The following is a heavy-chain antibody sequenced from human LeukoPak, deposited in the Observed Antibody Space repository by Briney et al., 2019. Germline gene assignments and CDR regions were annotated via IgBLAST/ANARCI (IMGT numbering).Heavy chain of an antibody. Sequence: SETLYLTCTVSCGSGISGSYYSSWIRQPPPNSLEWIGYVYYNWSTNYNPSLKSRVTISVDTSKNQFSLKLSSVTAADTAVYYCARDRDIVVVPAAGKYYYYGMDVWGKGTTVTVSS. J-gene: IGHJ6*04. D-gene: IGHD2-2*01. V-gene: IGHV4-61*01. CDR3: ARDRDIVVVPAAGKYYYYGMDV. CDR2: VYYNWST. CDR1: CGSGISGSYY.